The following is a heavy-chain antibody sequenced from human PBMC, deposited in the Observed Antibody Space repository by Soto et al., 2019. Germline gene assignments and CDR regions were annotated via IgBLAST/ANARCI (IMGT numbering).Heavy chain of an antibody. Sequence: SETLSLTCTVSGGSISSYYWSWIRQPPGKGLEWIGYTSNSGSAKYNPSLKSRVTISVDTSKNQFSLKLSSVTAADTAVYYCARGAAARRSTSNWFDPWGQGTLVTVSS. J-gene: IGHJ5*02. V-gene: IGHV4-59*12. D-gene: IGHD6-6*01. CDR1: GGSISSYY. CDR2: TSNSGSA. CDR3: ARGAAARRSTSNWFDP.